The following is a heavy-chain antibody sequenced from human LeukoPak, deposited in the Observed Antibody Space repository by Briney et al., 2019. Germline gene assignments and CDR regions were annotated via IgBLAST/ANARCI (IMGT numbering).Heavy chain of an antibody. D-gene: IGHD6-13*01. CDR1: GFTFSSYW. CDR3: APPVIAAAGHSPH. CDR2: IKQDGSEK. Sequence: GGSLRLSCAASGFTFSSYWMSWVRQAPGKGLEWVANIKQDGSEKYYVDSVKGRFTISRDNAKNSLYLQMNSLRAEDTAVHYCAPPVIAAAGHSPHWGQGTLVTVSS. V-gene: IGHV3-7*01. J-gene: IGHJ4*02.